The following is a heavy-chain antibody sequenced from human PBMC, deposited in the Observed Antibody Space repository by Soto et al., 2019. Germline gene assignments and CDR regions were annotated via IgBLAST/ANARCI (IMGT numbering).Heavy chain of an antibody. Sequence: EVQLVESGGGLVQPGGSLRLSCAASGFTVSSNYMSWVRQAPGKGLEWVSVIYSGGSTYYADSVKGRLTISRENSKNTLYLQMNGMRDEDTAVYYCARDLNGIVWFGYYYSMDVWGTGNTVNVSS. D-gene: IGHD3-10*01. CDR2: IYSGGST. J-gene: IGHJ6*03. CDR3: ARDLNGIVWFGYYYSMDV. V-gene: IGHV3-66*01. CDR1: GFTVSSNY.